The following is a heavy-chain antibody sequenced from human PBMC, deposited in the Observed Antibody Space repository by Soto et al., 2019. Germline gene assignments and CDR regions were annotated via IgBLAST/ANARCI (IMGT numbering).Heavy chain of an antibody. CDR2: ISGSGGST. V-gene: IGHV3-23*01. J-gene: IGHJ4*02. CDR1: GFTFSSYA. D-gene: IGHD6-19*01. CDR3: AKAKDPDSSGWASYFDY. Sequence: GGSLRLSCAASGFTFSSYAMSWVRQAPGKGLEWVSAISGSGGSTYYADSVKGRFTISRDNSKNTLYLQMNSLRAEDTAVYYCAKAKDPDSSGWASYFDYWGQGTLVTVSS.